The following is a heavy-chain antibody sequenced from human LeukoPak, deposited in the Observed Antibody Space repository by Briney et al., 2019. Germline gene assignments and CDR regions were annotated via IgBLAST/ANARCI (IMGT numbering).Heavy chain of an antibody. Sequence: QPGGSLRLSCAASGFTFSRYWMFWVRQAPGKELVWVSRINSDGTSTNYADSVKGRFTISRENTRSTVYLQMNSLRAEDTAVYYCWRSPATFKYCSSTSCRLDAFDIWGQGTMVTVSS. D-gene: IGHD2-2*01. CDR2: INSDGTST. V-gene: IGHV3-74*01. J-gene: IGHJ3*02. CDR1: GFTFSRYW. CDR3: WRSPATFKYCSSTSCRLDAFDI.